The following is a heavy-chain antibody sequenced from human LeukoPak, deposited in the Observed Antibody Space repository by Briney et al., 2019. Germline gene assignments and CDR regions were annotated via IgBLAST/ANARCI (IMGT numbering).Heavy chain of an antibody. CDR2: IYYSGST. Sequence: PSETLSLTCTVSGGSISSYYWSWIRQPPGKGLEWIGYIYYSGSTNYNPSLKSRVTISVDTSKNQFSLKLSSVTAADTAVYYCARKAVTSPAFDYWGQGTLVTVSS. D-gene: IGHD4-17*01. V-gene: IGHV4-59*08. CDR3: ARKAVTSPAFDY. CDR1: GGSISSYY. J-gene: IGHJ4*02.